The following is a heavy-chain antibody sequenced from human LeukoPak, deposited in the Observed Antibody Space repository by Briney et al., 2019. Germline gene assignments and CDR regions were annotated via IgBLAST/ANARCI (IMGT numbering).Heavy chain of an antibody. V-gene: IGHV3-30*18. CDR3: AKGQDWFDP. CDR1: GFTFSSYV. CDR2: ISYDGSNK. Sequence: PGGSLRLSCSASGFTFSSYVMHWVRQAPGKGLEWVAVISYDGSNKYYADSVKGRFTISRDNSKNTLYLQMNSLRAEDTAVYYCAKGQDWFDPWGQGTLVTVSS. J-gene: IGHJ5*02.